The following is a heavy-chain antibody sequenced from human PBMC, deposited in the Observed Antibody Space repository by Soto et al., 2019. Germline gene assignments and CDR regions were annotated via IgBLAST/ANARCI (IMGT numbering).Heavy chain of an antibody. V-gene: IGHV3-23*01. D-gene: IGHD1-1*01. Sequence: EVQLLESGGGLVQPGGSLRLSCAASGFTFNYAMMWVRQAPGKGQEWVSGIVGDGSSIYYADSVKGRFTISRDNSKNTLYLQMYSLRVEDTAVYYCARDAVYNDGLWLVAYWGQGTLVTVSP. CDR3: ARDAVYNDGLWLVAY. J-gene: IGHJ4*02. CDR2: IVGDGSSI. CDR1: GFTFNYA.